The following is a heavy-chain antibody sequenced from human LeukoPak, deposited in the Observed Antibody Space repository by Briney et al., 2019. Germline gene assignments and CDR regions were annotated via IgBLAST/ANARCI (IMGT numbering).Heavy chain of an antibody. D-gene: IGHD3-9*01. CDR3: ARVLKTGVTGYYFDL. CDR1: GVSISSYY. V-gene: IGHV4-59*01. CDR2: IYYSGST. J-gene: IGHJ2*01. Sequence: SETLSLTCTVSGVSISSYYWSWIRQPPGKGLEWIGYIYYSGSTNYNPSLKSRVTISRDTSKNEFSLNLTSVTAAATAAYYCARVLKTGVTGYYFDLWGRATLVTVSS.